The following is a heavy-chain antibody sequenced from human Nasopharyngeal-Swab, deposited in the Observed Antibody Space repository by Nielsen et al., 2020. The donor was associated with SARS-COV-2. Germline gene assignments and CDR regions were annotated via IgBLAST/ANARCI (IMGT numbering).Heavy chain of an antibody. Sequence: WIRQPPGKGPEWVAVISRDGTNKDHADSVKGRFTISRDNSKNTLDLQMNGLRADDTAIYYCTRENLRGYRCAAFDYWGQGTLVTVSS. CDR2: ISRDGTNK. CDR3: TRENLRGYRCAAFDY. D-gene: IGHD5-12*01. V-gene: IGHV3-30-3*01. J-gene: IGHJ4*02.